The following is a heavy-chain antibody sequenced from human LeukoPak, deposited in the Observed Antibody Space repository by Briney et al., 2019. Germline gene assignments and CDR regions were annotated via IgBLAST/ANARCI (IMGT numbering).Heavy chain of an antibody. CDR1: GFTFSSYS. Sequence: PGGSLGLSCAASGFTFSSYSMNWVRQAPGKGLEWVAYISSSSSTIYYADSVKGRFTISRDNAKNSLYLQMNSLRAEDTAVYYCARDPREYYYDSSGYYPYYLDYWGQGTLVTVSS. D-gene: IGHD3-22*01. CDR2: ISSSSSTI. CDR3: ARDPREYYYDSSGYYPYYLDY. V-gene: IGHV3-48*04. J-gene: IGHJ4*02.